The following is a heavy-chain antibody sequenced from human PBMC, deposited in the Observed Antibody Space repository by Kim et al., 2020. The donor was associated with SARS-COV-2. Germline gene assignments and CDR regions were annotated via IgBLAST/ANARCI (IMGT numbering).Heavy chain of an antibody. Sequence: IYYVDFVTGRFTISRDNAKNSLYLQMNRLSAGDTAVYYCAKKNYGDYCDYWGQGTLVTVSS. CDR2: I. D-gene: IGHD4-17*01. V-gene: IGHV3-7*01. CDR3: AKKNYGDYCDY. J-gene: IGHJ4*02.